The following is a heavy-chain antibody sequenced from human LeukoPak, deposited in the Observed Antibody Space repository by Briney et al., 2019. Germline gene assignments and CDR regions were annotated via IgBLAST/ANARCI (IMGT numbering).Heavy chain of an antibody. Sequence: SETLSLTCTVSGGSISSYYWSWIRQPAGKGLEWIGRIYTSGSTNYNPSLKSRVTMSVDTSKNQFSLKLSSVTAADTAVYYCARLGYCSSTSCYSNDYWGQGTLVTVSS. CDR1: GGSISSYY. J-gene: IGHJ4*02. CDR3: ARLGYCSSTSCYSNDY. CDR2: IYTSGST. D-gene: IGHD2-2*01. V-gene: IGHV4-4*07.